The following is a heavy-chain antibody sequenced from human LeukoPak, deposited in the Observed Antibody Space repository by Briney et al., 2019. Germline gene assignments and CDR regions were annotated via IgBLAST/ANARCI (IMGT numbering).Heavy chain of an antibody. V-gene: IGHV4-30-4*08. J-gene: IGHJ5*02. D-gene: IGHD2-2*01. CDR1: GGSISSGDYY. Sequence: SETLSLTCTVSGGSISSGDYYWSWIRQPPGKGLEWIGYIYYSGSTYYNPSLKSRVTISVDTSKNQFSLKLSSVTAADTAVYYCARDLLVPGRKGGDWFDPWGQGTLVTVSS. CDR3: ARDLLVPGRKGGDWFDP. CDR2: IYYSGST.